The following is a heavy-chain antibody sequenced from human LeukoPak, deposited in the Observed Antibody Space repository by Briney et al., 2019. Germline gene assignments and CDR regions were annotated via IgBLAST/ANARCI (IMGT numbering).Heavy chain of an antibody. J-gene: IGHJ4*02. D-gene: IGHD1-26*01. CDR3: AREGVVGATANHYDY. CDR1: GFTFSTYW. Sequence: GGSLRLSCAATGFTFSTYWMSWVRQAPGKGLEWVANIKQDGSAKYYVDSVKGRFTISRDNAKNSLYLQMNSLRAGDTGVYYCAREGVVGATANHYDYWGQGSLVTVSS. CDR2: IKQDGSAK. V-gene: IGHV3-7*01.